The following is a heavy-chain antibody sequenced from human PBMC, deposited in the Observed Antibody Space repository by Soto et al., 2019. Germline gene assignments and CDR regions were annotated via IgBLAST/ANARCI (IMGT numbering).Heavy chain of an antibody. D-gene: IGHD1-26*01. Sequence: GGSLRLSCAASGFTFSGSPMHWVRQASGKGLEWVGRIRSKVEGYATAYAASVRGRFNISRDDSKNTAYLQMNSLKTEDTAVYYCARLAEWELSDDYSGQGTLVTVSS. CDR2: IRSKVEGYAT. V-gene: IGHV3-73*01. CDR1: GFTFSGSP. J-gene: IGHJ4*02. CDR3: ARLAEWELSDDY.